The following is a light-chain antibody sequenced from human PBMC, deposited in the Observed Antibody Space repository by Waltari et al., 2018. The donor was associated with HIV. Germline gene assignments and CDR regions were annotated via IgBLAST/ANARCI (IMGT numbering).Light chain of an antibody. J-gene: IGLJ2*01. CDR2: DGA. V-gene: IGLV3-21*02. CDR3: QVWDSGSAHVV. CDR1: NIGSKR. Sequence: SYVLTQPPSVSVAPGQTAGITCGGVNIGSKRVHWNQKNPGQAPVLLIYDGADRPSGIRERFSGSNSENTATLTIGRVEAGDEADYYCQVWDSGSAHVVFGGGTNLAVL.